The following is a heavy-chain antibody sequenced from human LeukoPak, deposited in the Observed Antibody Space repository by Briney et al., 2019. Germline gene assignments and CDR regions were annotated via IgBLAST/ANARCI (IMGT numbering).Heavy chain of an antibody. J-gene: IGHJ6*02. D-gene: IGHD3-3*01. CDR3: ARRMSRITTSMDV. V-gene: IGHV3-30*03. Sequence: PGGSLRLSCTASGFTFSTYGMNWVRQAPGKGLEWVTVISHDGSDKYYAASVKGRFAISRDNSKNTLYLQMNSLKVEDTAVYYCARRMSRITTSMDVWGQGTTVTVSS. CDR1: GFTFSTYG. CDR2: ISHDGSDK.